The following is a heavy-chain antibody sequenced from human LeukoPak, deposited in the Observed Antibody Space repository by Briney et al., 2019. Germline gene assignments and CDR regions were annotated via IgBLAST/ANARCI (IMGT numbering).Heavy chain of an antibody. V-gene: IGHV4-30-4*01. CDR1: GGSISSGDYY. D-gene: IGHD2/OR15-2a*01. J-gene: IGHJ4*02. CDR3: ARGRRVFYY. Sequence: KTSQTLSLTCTVSGGSISSGDYYWSWIRQPPGKGLEWIGYIYYSGNTNYNPSLRSRVTISIDTSKNQFSLKLSSVTAADTAVYYCARGRRVFYYWGQGTLVTVSS. CDR2: IYYSGNT.